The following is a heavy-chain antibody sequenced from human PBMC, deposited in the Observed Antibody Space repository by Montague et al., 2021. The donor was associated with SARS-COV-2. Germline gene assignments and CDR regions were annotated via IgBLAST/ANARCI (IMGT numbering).Heavy chain of an antibody. CDR3: ARIWGATRGDAFDI. CDR1: GFSLSTSGMC. CDR2: IDWDDDK. D-gene: IGHD1-26*01. Sequence: PALVKPTQTLTPTCTFSGFSLSTSGMCVSWIRQPPGKALEWLALIDWDDDKYYSTSLKTRLTISKDTSKNQVVLTMTNMDPVDTATYYCARIWGATRGDAFDIWGQGTMVTVSS. V-gene: IGHV2-70*01. J-gene: IGHJ3*02.